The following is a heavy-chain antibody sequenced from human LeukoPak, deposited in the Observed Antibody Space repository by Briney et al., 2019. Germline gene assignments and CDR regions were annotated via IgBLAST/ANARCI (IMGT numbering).Heavy chain of an antibody. Sequence: GGSLRLSCAASGFIVSNNYMNWVRQAPGEGLEWVSVIYSGGSTYYADSVKGRFTISRDNSKNTLYLQMNSLRAEDTAVYYCAREWIVGATSPEYYFDYWGQGTLVTVSS. D-gene: IGHD1-26*01. CDR1: GFIVSNNY. CDR2: IYSGGST. CDR3: AREWIVGATSPEYYFDY. V-gene: IGHV3-66*01. J-gene: IGHJ4*02.